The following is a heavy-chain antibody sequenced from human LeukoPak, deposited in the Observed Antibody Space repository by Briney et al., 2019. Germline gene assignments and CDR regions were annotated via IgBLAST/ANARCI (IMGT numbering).Heavy chain of an antibody. D-gene: IGHD4-17*01. J-gene: IGHJ3*02. CDR2: INHSGST. V-gene: IGHV4-34*01. CDR1: GGSFSGYY. CDR3: ARVVVKPMTTVTTRSIWGSFDI. Sequence: KASETLSLTCAVYGGSFSGYYWSWIRQPPGKGLEWIGEINHSGSTNYNPSLKSRVTISVDTSKNQFSLKLSSVTAADTAVYYCARVVVKPMTTVTTRSIWGSFDIWGQGTMVTVSS.